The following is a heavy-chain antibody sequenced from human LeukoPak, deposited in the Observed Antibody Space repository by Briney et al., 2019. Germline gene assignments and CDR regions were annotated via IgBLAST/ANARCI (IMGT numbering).Heavy chain of an antibody. J-gene: IGHJ4*02. D-gene: IGHD1-7*01. V-gene: IGHV1-2*02. CDR1: GYTFTSYD. Sequence: ASVKVSCKASGYTFTSYDINWVRQATGQGLEWMGWINPNSGGTNYARKFQGRVTMTRDTSISTAYMELSRLRSDDTAVYYCARVLIMSYGLLIDWNYGYWGQGTLVTVSS. CDR2: INPNSGGT. CDR3: ARVLIMSYGLLIDWNYGY.